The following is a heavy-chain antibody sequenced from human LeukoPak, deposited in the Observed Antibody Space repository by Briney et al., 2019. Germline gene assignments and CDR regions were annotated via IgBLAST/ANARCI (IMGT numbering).Heavy chain of an antibody. D-gene: IGHD3-16*01. J-gene: IGHJ4*02. CDR2: INPDGSST. V-gene: IGHV3-74*01. CDR1: GFTFSSYW. CDR3: ASSLGPDY. Sequence: GGSLRLSCAASGFTFSSYWMHWVRQAPGKGLVWVSHINPDGSSTTYADSVKGRFTISRDNAKNTLYLQMNSLRAGETAVYYCASSLGPDYWGLGTLVSVSS.